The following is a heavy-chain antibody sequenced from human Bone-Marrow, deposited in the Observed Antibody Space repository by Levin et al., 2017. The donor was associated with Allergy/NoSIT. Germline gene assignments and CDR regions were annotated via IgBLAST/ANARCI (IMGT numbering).Heavy chain of an antibody. J-gene: IGHJ3*02. V-gene: IGHV2-70*11. CDR2: IDLDDDK. CDR1: GFSLSTSGMC. D-gene: IGHD5-12*01. CDR3: ARAAQDLRLAAFDI. Sequence: SGPTLVKPTQTLTLTCTFSGFSLSTSGMCVSWIRQPPGKALEWLARIDLDDDKYYSTSLKTRLTISKDTSKNQVVLTMTNMDPVDTATYYCARAAQDLRLAAFDIWGQGTMVTVSS.